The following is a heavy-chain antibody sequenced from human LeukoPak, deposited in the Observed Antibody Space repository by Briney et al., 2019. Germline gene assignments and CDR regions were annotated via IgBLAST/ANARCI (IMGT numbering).Heavy chain of an antibody. V-gene: IGHV4-39*01. Sequence: RVRQPPGKGLEWIGSIYYSGSTYYNPSLKSRVTISVDTSKNQFSLKLSSVTAADTAVYYCARYSSRGGFDAFDIWGQGTMVTVSS. D-gene: IGHD6-13*01. CDR3: ARYSSRGGFDAFDI. CDR2: IYYSGST. J-gene: IGHJ3*02.